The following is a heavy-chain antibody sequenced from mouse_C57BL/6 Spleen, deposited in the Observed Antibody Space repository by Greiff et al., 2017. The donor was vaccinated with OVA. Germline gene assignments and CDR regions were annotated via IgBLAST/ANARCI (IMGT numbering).Heavy chain of an antibody. CDR2: IYPGSGNT. Sequence: VHLVESGPELVKPGASVKISCKASGYSFTSYYIHWVKQRPGQGLEWIGWIYPGSGNTKYNEKFKGKATLTADTSSSTAYMQLSSLTSEDSAVYYCARDYGYDRDYWGQGTTLTVSS. V-gene: IGHV1-66*01. CDR3: ARDYGYDRDY. CDR1: GYSFTSYY. D-gene: IGHD2-2*01. J-gene: IGHJ2*01.